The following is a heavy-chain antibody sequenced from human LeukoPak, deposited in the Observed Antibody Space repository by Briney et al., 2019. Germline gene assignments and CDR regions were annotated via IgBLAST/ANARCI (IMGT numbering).Heavy chain of an antibody. J-gene: IGHJ4*02. CDR3: AKDRSGWHDY. V-gene: IGHV3-30*18. Sequence: GRSLRLSCAASGFTFSSYGMHWVRQAPGKELEWVAVISYDGSNKYYADSAKGRSTISRDNSKNTLYLQMNSLRAEDTAVYYCAKDRSGWHDYRDQGTLVTVSS. D-gene: IGHD6-19*01. CDR1: GFTFSSYG. CDR2: ISYDGSNK.